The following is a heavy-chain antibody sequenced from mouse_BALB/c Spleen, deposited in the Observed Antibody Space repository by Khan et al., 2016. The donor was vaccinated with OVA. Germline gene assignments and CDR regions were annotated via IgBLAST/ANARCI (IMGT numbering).Heavy chain of an antibody. V-gene: IGHV3-2*02. J-gene: IGHJ2*01. Sequence: EVQLQASGPGLVKPSQSLSLTCTVTGYSITSGYAWNCIRQFPGYYLEWMGYISYSGSTNYNPSLKSRISITRDTSKNQFFLQLNSVTTEDTATYYCARTARIKYWGQGTTLTVSS. CDR1: GYSITSGYA. CDR2: ISYSGST. CDR3: ARTARIKY. D-gene: IGHD1-2*01.